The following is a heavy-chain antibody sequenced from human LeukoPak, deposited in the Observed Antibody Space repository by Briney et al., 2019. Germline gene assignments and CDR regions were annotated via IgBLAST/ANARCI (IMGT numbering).Heavy chain of an antibody. CDR3: ARLTGIAVPNDAFDI. J-gene: IGHJ3*02. Sequence: SETLSLTCAVSGGSISSGGYSWSWIRQPPGKGLEWIGYIYYSGSTYYNPSLKSRVTISVDTSKNQFSLKLSSVTAADTAVYYCARLTGIAVPNDAFDIWGQGTMVTVSS. CDR1: GGSISSGGYS. CDR2: IYYSGST. D-gene: IGHD6-19*01. V-gene: IGHV4-30-4*07.